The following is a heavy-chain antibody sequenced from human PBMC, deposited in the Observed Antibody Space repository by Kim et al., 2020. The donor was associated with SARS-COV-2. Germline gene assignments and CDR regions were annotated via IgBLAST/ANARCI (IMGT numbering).Heavy chain of an antibody. J-gene: IGHJ6*02. Sequence: SRVTISVDTSKNQFSLKLSSVTAADTAVYYCARHVGYSYGHYYYYYGMDVWGQGTTVTVSS. D-gene: IGHD5-18*01. V-gene: IGHV4-59*08. CDR3: ARHVGYSYGHYYYYYGMDV.